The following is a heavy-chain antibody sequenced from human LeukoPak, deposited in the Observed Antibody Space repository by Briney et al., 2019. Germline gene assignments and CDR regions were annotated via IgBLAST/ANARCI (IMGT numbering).Heavy chain of an antibody. V-gene: IGHV3-23*01. D-gene: IGHD3-3*01. J-gene: IGHJ4*02. CDR1: GFTFSSYA. CDR3: AKLLYYDFWSGYYPTEAGDDH. Sequence: GGSLRLSCAASGFTFSSYAMSWVRQAPGKGLEWVSAISGSGGSTYYADSVKGRFTISRDNSKNTLYLQMNSLRAEDTAVYYCAKLLYYDFWSGYYPTEAGDDHWGQGTLVTVSS. CDR2: ISGSGGST.